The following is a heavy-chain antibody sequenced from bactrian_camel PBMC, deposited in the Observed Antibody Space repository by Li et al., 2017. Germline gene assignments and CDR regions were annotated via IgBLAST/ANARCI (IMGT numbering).Heavy chain of an antibody. V-gene: IGHV3S40*01. D-gene: IGHD2*01. CDR1: GFTDITFSWYA. Sequence: VQLVESGGGLVQPGGSLRLSCAASGFTDITFSWYAMSWVRQAPGKGLEWVSGIDTDHGGGATYYADSVSGRFTMSRDNAKSAVYLQMDSLKPEDTGMYHCAVYDAYAGRCSFREDYYDYWGPGTQVTVSS. J-gene: IGHJ4*01. CDR2: IDTDHGGGAT. CDR3: AVYDAYAGRCSFREDYYDY.